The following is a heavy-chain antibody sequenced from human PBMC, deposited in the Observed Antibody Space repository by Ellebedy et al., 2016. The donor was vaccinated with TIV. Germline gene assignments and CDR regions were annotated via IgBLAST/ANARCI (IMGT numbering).Heavy chain of an antibody. J-gene: IGHJ5*02. CDR2: IRGDGDGT. V-gene: IGHV3-74*01. CDR3: TRDVDATGSTGAGPES. D-gene: IGHD3-10*01. Sequence: GGSLRLSCAASGFSFSTYWMHWVRQAPGKGLVWVSRIRGDGDGTSYADSVKSRFALSRDNAKNTLYLQMNSLTAEDTAVYYCTRDVDATGSTGAGPESWGQGTLVIVSS. CDR1: GFSFSTYW.